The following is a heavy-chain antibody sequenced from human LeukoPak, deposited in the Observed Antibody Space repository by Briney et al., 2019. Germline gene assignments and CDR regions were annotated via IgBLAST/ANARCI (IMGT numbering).Heavy chain of an antibody. CDR3: ARLGGYSYGLGLTC. V-gene: IGHV1-69*05. CDR2: IIPIFGTA. Sequence: ASVKVSCKASGGTFSSYAISWVRQAPGQGLEWVGGIIPIFGTANYAQKFQGRVTITTDESTSTAYMELSSLRSEDTAVYYCARLGGYSYGLGLTCWGQGTLVTVSS. J-gene: IGHJ4*02. D-gene: IGHD5-18*01. CDR1: GGTFSSYA.